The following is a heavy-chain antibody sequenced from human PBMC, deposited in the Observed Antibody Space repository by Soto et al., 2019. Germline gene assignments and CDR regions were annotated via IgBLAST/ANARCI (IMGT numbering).Heavy chain of an antibody. CDR3: VRQQYDFLVDP. CDR1: GFSFSTYN. Sequence: PVVSLRISCAASGFSFSTYNMNWVRQAPGKGLEWVSSIDASSTHIYYADSVKGRFTISRDNGKSSLYLQMDSLRAEDTALYYCVRQQYDFLVDPWGQGTLVTSPQ. J-gene: IGHJ5*02. D-gene: IGHD3-16*01. CDR2: IDASSTHI. V-gene: IGHV3-21*01.